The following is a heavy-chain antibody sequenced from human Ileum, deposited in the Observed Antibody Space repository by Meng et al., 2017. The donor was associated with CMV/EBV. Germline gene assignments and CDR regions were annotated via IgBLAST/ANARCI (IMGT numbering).Heavy chain of an antibody. CDR1: GFTFSSYG. CDR2: IWYDGSNK. Sequence: CAAFGFTFSSYGMHWVRQAPGKGLEWVAVIWYDGSNKYYADSVKGRFTISRDNSKNTLYLQMNSLRAEDTAVYYCAKGAPGGYYFDYWGQGTLVTVSS. J-gene: IGHJ4*02. CDR3: AKGAPGGYYFDY. D-gene: IGHD3-16*01. V-gene: IGHV3-33*06.